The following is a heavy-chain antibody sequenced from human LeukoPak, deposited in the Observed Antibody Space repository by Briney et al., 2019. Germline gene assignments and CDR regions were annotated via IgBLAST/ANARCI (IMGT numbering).Heavy chain of an antibody. V-gene: IGHV1-69*05. CDR1: GGTFSSYA. CDR3: ARYSMTTVTICDY. Sequence: SVKVSCKASGGTFSSYAISWVRQAPGQGLEWMGGIIPIFGTANYAQKLQGRVTMTTDTSTSTAYMELRSLRSDDTAVYYCARYSMTTVTICDYWGQGTLVTVSS. D-gene: IGHD4-17*01. J-gene: IGHJ4*02. CDR2: IIPIFGTA.